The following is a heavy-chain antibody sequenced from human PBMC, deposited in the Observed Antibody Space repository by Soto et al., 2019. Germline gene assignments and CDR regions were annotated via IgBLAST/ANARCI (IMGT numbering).Heavy chain of an antibody. Sequence: GASVKVSCKVSGYTLTELSMHWVRQAPGKGLEWMGGFDPEDGETIYAQKFQGRVTMTEDTSTDTAYMELSSLRSEDTAVYYCATEKPYSSSWSRTFDPWGQGTLVTVSS. CDR3: ATEKPYSSSWSRTFDP. V-gene: IGHV1-24*01. CDR1: GYTLTELS. J-gene: IGHJ5*02. D-gene: IGHD6-13*01. CDR2: FDPEDGET.